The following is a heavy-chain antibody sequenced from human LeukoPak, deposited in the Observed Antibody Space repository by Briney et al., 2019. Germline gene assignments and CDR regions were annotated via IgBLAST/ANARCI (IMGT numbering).Heavy chain of an antibody. CDR2: ISGSGGGT. Sequence: PGGSLRLSCAASGFTFNNYALSWVRQAPGKGLEWVSAISGSGGGTYYADSVKGRFTISRDNSKNTLYLQMSSLRAEDTAVYYCAKEYFDWLSPFQHWGQGTLVTVSS. CDR1: GFTFNNYA. D-gene: IGHD3-9*01. J-gene: IGHJ1*01. V-gene: IGHV3-23*01. CDR3: AKEYFDWLSPFQH.